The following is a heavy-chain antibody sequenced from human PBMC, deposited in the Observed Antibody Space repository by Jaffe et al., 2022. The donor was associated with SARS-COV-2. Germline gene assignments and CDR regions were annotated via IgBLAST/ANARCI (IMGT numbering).Heavy chain of an antibody. CDR1: GFTFDDYA. J-gene: IGHJ4*02. D-gene: IGHD3-10*01. CDR3: AKEIDRFGELLEGYFDY. V-gene: IGHV3-43D*03. CDR2: ISWDGGST. Sequence: EVQLVESGGVVVQPGGSLRLSCAASGFTFDDYAMHWVRQAPGKGLEWVSLISWDGGSTYYADSVKGRFTISRDNSKNSLYLQMNSLRAEDTALYYCAKEIDRFGELLEGYFDYWGQGTLVTVSS.